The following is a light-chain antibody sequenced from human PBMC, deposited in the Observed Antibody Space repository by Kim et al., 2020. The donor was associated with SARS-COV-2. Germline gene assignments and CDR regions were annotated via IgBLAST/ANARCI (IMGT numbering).Light chain of an antibody. CDR1: SLRRYY. J-gene: IGLJ3*02. V-gene: IGLV3-19*01. CDR2: GKS. CDR3: NSRDSSGNYWV. Sequence: SSELTQDPAVSVALGQTVRITCQGDSLRRYYASWYQQKSGQAPVLVIYGKSNRPSGIPDRFSGSSSGNTASLTITGAQAEDEADYYCNSRDSSGNYWVFG.